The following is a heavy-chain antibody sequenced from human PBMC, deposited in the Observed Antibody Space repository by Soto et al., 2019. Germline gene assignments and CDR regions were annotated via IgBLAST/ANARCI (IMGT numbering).Heavy chain of an antibody. CDR2: IKQDGSEK. CDR1: GFTFSSYW. Sequence: GGSLRLSCAASGFTFSSYWMSWVRQAPGKGLEWVANIKQDGSEKYYVDSVKGRFTISRDNAKNSLNLQMNSLRAEDTAVYYCARDRCSSTSCYTYYYYYYMDVWGKGTTVTVSS. V-gene: IGHV3-7*01. J-gene: IGHJ6*03. CDR3: ARDRCSSTSCYTYYYYYYMDV. D-gene: IGHD2-2*02.